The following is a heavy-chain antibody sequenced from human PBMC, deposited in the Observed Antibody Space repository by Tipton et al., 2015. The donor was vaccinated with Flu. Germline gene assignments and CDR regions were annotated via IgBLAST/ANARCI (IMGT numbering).Heavy chain of an antibody. Sequence: GLVKPSETLSLTCAVSGYSISSGYYWGWIRQPPGKGLEWIGSIYHSGSTYYNPSLKSRVTISVDTSKNQFSLKLSSVTAADTAVYYCARITTSIAARPSMVFDYWGQGTLVTVSS. CDR2: IYHSGST. J-gene: IGHJ4*02. D-gene: IGHD6-6*01. CDR1: GYSISSGYY. CDR3: ARITTSIAARPSMVFDY. V-gene: IGHV4-38-2*01.